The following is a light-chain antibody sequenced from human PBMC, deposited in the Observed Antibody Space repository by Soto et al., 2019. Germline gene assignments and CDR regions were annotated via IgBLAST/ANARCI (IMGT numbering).Light chain of an antibody. CDR2: DAS. V-gene: IGKV3D-15*01. Sequence: EVVMTQSPATLSVSPGERATLSCRASQSVSTYLAWYQQRPGQANRLLIYDASTRAAGIPDRFSGSGSGTDFTLTITRLEPEESAVYFCQQYTGPPTTFGQGTRLEI. CDR1: QSVSTY. CDR3: QQYTGPPTT. J-gene: IGKJ5*01.